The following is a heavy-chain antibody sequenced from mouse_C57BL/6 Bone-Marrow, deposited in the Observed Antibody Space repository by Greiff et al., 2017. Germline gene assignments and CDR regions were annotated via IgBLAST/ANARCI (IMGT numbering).Heavy chain of an antibody. CDR3: ASGIYYGNSKWYFDV. J-gene: IGHJ1*03. D-gene: IGHD2-1*01. Sequence: VQLQQSGAELARPGASVKLSCKASGYTFTSYCISWVKQRTGQGLEWIGEIYPRSGNTYYNEKFKGKATLTADKSSSTAYMELRSLTSEDSAVYFCASGIYYGNSKWYFDVWGKGTTVTVSS. CDR1: GYTFTSYC. V-gene: IGHV1-81*01. CDR2: IYPRSGNT.